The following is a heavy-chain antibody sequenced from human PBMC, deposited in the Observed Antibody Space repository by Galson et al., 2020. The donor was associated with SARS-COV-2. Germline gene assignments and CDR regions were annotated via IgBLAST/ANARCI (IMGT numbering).Heavy chain of an antibody. D-gene: IGHD6-19*01. J-gene: IGHJ5*02. CDR2: ISGSGGST. V-gene: IGHV3-23*01. Sequence: GGSLRLSCAASGFTFSSYAMSWVRQAPGKGLEWVSAISGSGGSTYYADSVKGRFTISRDNSKNTLYLQMNSLRAEDTAVYYCAKDQSPLPKWYSSGWYGNNWFDPWGQGTLVTVSS. CDR1: GFTFSSYA. CDR3: AKDQSPLPKWYSSGWYGNNWFDP.